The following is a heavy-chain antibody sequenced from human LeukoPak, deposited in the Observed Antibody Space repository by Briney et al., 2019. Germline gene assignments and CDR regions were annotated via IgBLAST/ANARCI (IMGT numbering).Heavy chain of an antibody. CDR3: AREGTFDY. J-gene: IGHJ4*02. Sequence: SETLSLTCAVYGGSFSGYYWSWIRQPPGKGLEWIGEINHSGSTNYNPSLKSRVTISVDTSKNQFSLKLSSVTAADTAVYYCAREGTFDYWGQGTLVTVSS. CDR1: GGSFSGYY. V-gene: IGHV4-34*01. CDR2: INHSGST.